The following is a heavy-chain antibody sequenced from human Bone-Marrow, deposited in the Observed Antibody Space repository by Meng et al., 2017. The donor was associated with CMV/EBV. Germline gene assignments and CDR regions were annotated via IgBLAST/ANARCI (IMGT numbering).Heavy chain of an antibody. D-gene: IGHD6-13*01. J-gene: IGHJ4*02. V-gene: IGHV1-2*02. CDR3: ARSRSLSYSSSFDFDY. CDR2: INPNSGGT. Sequence: ASVKVSCKASGYTFNGYYMHWVRQVPGQGLEWMGWINPNSGGTNYAQKFQGRVTMTRDTSISTAYMELSRLRSDDTAVYYCARSRSLSYSSSFDFDYWGQATLVTVSS. CDR1: GYTFNGYY.